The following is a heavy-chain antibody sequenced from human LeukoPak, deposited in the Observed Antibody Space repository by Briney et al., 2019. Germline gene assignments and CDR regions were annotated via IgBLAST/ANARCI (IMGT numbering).Heavy chain of an antibody. CDR1: GLSFDDSA. CDR2: ISADGGST. CDR3: AKESGKFDY. Sequence: PGGSLRLSCVASGLSFDDSAMHWVRQAPGKGLEWVSLISADGGSTFSADSVKGRFSISRDNSKNSLYLQMSSLRSEDTAMYYCAKESGKFDYWGQGTLVAVSS. V-gene: IGHV3-43*02. J-gene: IGHJ4*02.